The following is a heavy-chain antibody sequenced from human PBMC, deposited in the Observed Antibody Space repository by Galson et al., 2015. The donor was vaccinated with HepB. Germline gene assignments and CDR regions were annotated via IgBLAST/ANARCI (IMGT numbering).Heavy chain of an antibody. CDR2: ISYDGSNK. J-gene: IGHJ2*01. CDR3: ARVKRGIPAAGQTRYWYFDL. Sequence: SLRLSCAASGFTFSSYAMHWVRQAPGKGLEWVAVISYDGSNKYYADSVKGRFTISRDNSKNTLYLQMNSLRAEDTAVYYCARVKRGIPAAGQTRYWYFDLWGRGTLVTVSS. V-gene: IGHV3-30-3*01. CDR1: GFTFSSYA. D-gene: IGHD2-2*01.